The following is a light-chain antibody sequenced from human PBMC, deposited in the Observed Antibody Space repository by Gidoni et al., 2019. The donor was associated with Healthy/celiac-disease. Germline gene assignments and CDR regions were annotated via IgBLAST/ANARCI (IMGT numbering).Light chain of an antibody. CDR2: KDS. V-gene: IGLV3-25*03. CDR3: QSADSSGTYVV. Sequence: SYELTQPPSVSVSPGQTARITCSGDALPKQYAYWYQQKPGQAPVLVIYKDSERPSGSPERFSGSSSGKTVTLTISGGQAEDEADYYCQSADSSGTYVVFGGGTKLTVL. CDR1: ALPKQY. J-gene: IGLJ2*01.